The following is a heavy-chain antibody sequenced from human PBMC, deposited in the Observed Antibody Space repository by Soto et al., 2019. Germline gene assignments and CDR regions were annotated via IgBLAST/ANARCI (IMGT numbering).Heavy chain of an antibody. D-gene: IGHD3-10*01. V-gene: IGHV5-51*01. CDR3: ARLSIGVRPGTLYYFDY. CDR1: GYSFTSYW. J-gene: IGHJ4*02. CDR2: IYPGDSDT. Sequence: PGESLKISCQGSGYSFTSYWIGWVRQMPGKGLEWMGIIYPGDSDTRYSPSFQGQVTISADKSISTAYLQWSSLKASDTAMYYCARLSIGVRPGTLYYFDYWGQGTLVTVSS.